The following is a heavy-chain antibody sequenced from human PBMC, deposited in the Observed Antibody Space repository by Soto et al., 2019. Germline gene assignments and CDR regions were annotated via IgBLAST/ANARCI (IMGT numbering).Heavy chain of an antibody. CDR1: GGTFSSYA. D-gene: IGHD6-13*01. CDR2: IIPIFGTA. V-gene: IGHV1-69*01. Sequence: QVQLVQSGAEVKKPGSSVKVSCKVSGGTFSSYAISWVRQAPGQGLEWMGGIIPIFGTANYAQKFQGRVTIPAGESTSTAYMELSSLRSEDTAVYYCARENHSSSWRSGRDNQNWFDPWGQGTLVTVSS. J-gene: IGHJ5*02. CDR3: ARENHSSSWRSGRDNQNWFDP.